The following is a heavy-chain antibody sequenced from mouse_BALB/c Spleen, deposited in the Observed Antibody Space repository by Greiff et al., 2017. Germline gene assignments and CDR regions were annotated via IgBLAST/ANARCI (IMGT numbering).Heavy chain of an antibody. CDR2: INPSNGGT. J-gene: IGHJ2*01. CDR3: TRYDYDEGFDY. CDR1: GYTFTSYY. D-gene: IGHD2-4*01. V-gene: IGHV1S81*02. Sequence: VQLQQSGAELVKPGASVKLSCKASGYTFTSYYMYWVKQRPGQGLEWIGEINPSNGGTNFNEKFKSKATLTVDKSSSTAYMQLSSLTSEDSAVYYCTRYDYDEGFDYWGQGTTLTVSS.